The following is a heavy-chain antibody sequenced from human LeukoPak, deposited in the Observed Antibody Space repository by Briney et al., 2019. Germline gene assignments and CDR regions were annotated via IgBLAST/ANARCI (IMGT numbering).Heavy chain of an antibody. CDR2: ISAYNGHT. V-gene: IGHV1-18*01. D-gene: IGHD3-22*01. CDR1: GYVFTSYG. CDR3: ARDLTHRRNYDNSGYQIVPAF. J-gene: IGHJ4*02. Sequence: ASVKVSCKASGYVFTSYGISWVRQAPGQGLEWMGWISAYNGHTRYVQKLQDRVTMTTDTSTSTAYMDLRSLRSDDTAVYYCARDLTHRRNYDNSGYQIVPAFWGQGTLVTVSS.